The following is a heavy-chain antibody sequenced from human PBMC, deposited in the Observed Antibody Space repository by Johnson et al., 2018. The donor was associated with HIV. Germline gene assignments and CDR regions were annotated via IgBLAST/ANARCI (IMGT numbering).Heavy chain of an antibody. V-gene: IGHV3-30-3*01. J-gene: IGHJ3*02. CDR1: GVTFSTYA. CDR2: MSYDGSNK. Sequence: QVQLVESGGGGVQPGRSLRLSCVVSGVTFSTYAMHWVRQAPGKGLEWVAVMSYDGSNKYYADSVKGRFTIYRDNSKNTLSLQMDSLRPEDTAVYYCARASDAFDIWGQGTMVTVSS. CDR3: ARASDAFDI.